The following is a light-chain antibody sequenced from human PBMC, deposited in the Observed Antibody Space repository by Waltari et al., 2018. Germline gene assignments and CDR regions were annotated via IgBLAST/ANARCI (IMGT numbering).Light chain of an antibody. CDR1: QSVLYSSNDKNY. V-gene: IGKV4-1*01. CDR3: QQYYSKRT. J-gene: IGKJ1*01. CDR2: WAS. Sequence: DIVMTQSPHSLAVSLGERATLNCKSSQSVLYSSNDKNYLAWYQQKPGQPPKLLIYWASTRQSGVPDRFSGSGSGTDFTLTISSLQAEDVAVYYCQQYYSKRTFGQGTKVEI.